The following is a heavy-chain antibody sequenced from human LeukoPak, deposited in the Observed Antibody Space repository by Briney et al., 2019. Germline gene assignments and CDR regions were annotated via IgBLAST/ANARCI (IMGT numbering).Heavy chain of an antibody. CDR3: AKDAYGPSDY. Sequence: GGSLRLSCTVSGFTVSTNSMSWVRQAPGKGLEWVSFIYSDNTHYSDSVKGRFTISRDNSKNTLYLQMNSLRAEDTAVYYCAKDAYGPSDYWGQGTLVTVSS. D-gene: IGHD3-16*01. CDR1: GFTVSTNS. V-gene: IGHV3-53*01. CDR2: IYSDNT. J-gene: IGHJ4*02.